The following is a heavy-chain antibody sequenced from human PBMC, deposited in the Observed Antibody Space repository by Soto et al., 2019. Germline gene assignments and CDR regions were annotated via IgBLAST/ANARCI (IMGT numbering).Heavy chain of an antibody. V-gene: IGHV3-9*01. CDR2: ISWNSGNI. J-gene: IGHJ4*02. CDR1: GSPFPNYA. CDR3: PRDSSGYKFNY. Sequence: SLRLSCAASGSPFPNYAKHWVRQAPGKGLEWVAGISWNSGNIDFGDSVKGRFTLSRNNAKNSLYLQMNSLSPEDTAVYNCPRDSSGYKFNYWGRGTLVPVS. D-gene: IGHD6-19*01.